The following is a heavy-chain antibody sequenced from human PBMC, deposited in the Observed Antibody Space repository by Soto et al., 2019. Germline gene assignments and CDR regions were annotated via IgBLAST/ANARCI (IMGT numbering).Heavy chain of an antibody. V-gene: IGHV3-30*18. Sequence: GGSLRHSCAASGLTFSSYGMHWVRQAPGKGLEWVAVISYDGSNKYYADSVKGRFTISRDNSKNTLYLQMNSLRAEDTAVYYCAKVMRKSLCLLRFSQKAYLDYWGQGT. CDR1: GLTFSSYG. D-gene: IGHD3-16*01. CDR3: AKVMRKSLCLLRFSQKAYLDY. CDR2: ISYDGSNK. J-gene: IGHJ4*02.